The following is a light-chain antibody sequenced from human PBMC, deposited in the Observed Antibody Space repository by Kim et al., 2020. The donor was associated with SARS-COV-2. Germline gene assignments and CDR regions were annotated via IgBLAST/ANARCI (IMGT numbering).Light chain of an antibody. Sequence: DIVMTQSPDSLAVSLGERATVNCKSSQSVLYRSNNKNYLAWYQQKPGQPPKLLIYWASTRESGVPVRFSGSGSETDFTLTISSLQAEDVAVYYCQQYYSTPLTFGGGTKVDIK. CDR2: WAS. V-gene: IGKV4-1*01. CDR1: QSVLYRSNNKNY. J-gene: IGKJ4*01. CDR3: QQYYSTPLT.